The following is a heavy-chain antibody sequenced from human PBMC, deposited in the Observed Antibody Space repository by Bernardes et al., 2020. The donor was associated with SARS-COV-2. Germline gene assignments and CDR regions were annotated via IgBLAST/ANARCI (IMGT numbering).Heavy chain of an antibody. Sequence: GGSLRLSCVGSGFTFSGYWMHWVRQAPGQGPVWVSRVNPDGSGTIYADSVKGRFTISRDNAKNTVYLQMNSLRLDDTAVYYCTRKYGHSYGMDVWGQGTTVIVSS. D-gene: IGHD2-8*01. CDR1: GFTFSGYW. CDR2: VNPDGSGT. CDR3: TRKYGHSYGMDV. V-gene: IGHV3-74*01. J-gene: IGHJ6*02.